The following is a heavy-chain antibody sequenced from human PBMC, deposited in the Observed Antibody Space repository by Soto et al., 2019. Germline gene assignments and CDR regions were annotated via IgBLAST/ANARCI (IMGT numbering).Heavy chain of an antibody. J-gene: IGHJ4*02. CDR2: INAGNGNT. CDR1: GYTFTSYA. D-gene: IGHD5-12*01. Sequence: GASVKVSCKASGYTFTSYAMHWVRQAPGQRLEWMGWINAGNGNTKYSQKFQGRVTITRDTSASTAYMELSSLRSGDTAVYYCARGPGYGLTGSFDYWGQGTLVTVSS. CDR3: ARGPGYGLTGSFDY. V-gene: IGHV1-3*01.